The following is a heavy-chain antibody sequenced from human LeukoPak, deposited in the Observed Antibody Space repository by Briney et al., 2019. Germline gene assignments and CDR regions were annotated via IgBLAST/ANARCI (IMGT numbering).Heavy chain of an antibody. CDR1: GFTFSSYW. V-gene: IGHV3-7*01. CDR2: IKQDGSEK. D-gene: IGHD3-10*01. Sequence: GGSLRLSCAASGFTFSSYWMSWVRQAPGKGLEWVANIKQDGSEKYYVDSVKGRFTISRDNAKNSLYLQMNSLRAEDTAVYYCARGAMLWFGELLGDFDYWGQGTLVTVSS. J-gene: IGHJ4*02. CDR3: ARGAMLWFGELLGDFDY.